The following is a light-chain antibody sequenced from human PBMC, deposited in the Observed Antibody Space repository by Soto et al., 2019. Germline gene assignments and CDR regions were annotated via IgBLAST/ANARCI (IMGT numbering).Light chain of an antibody. J-gene: IGLJ2*01. CDR3: QIWGTGIVV. V-gene: IGLV4-69*01. CDR1: SGHSSYA. CDR2: LNSDGSH. Sequence: QPVLTQSPSASASLGASVKLTCTLSSGHSSYAIAWHQQQPEKGPRYLMKLNSDGSHSKGDGISDRFSGSSSGAERYLTISSLQSEDEADYDCQIWGTGIVVFGGGTKLTVL.